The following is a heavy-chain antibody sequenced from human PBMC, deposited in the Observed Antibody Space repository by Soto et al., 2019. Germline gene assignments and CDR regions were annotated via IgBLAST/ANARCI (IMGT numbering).Heavy chain of an antibody. D-gene: IGHD2-2*01. CDR1: GGSITSSGYY. Sequence: QVQLQESGPGLVKPSQTLSLTCTVSGGSITSSGYYWSWIRQHPGEGLEWIGFTSNSGSTSYNPSLQSPVTISVDTSSNPFSLHLKSVTAADTAVYYCARGGGSTKVDYWGQGTLVTVS. CDR3: ARGGGSTKVDY. J-gene: IGHJ4*02. V-gene: IGHV4-31*01. CDR2: TSNSGST.